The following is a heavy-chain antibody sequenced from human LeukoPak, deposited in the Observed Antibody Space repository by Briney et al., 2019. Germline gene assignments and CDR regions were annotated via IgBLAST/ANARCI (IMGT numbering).Heavy chain of an antibody. CDR3: ARRIQGMAPYYFDY. CDR1: GFTFSSYW. D-gene: IGHD5-24*01. V-gene: IGHV3-74*01. Sequence: GGSLRLSCTASGFTFSSYWMHGVRQAPGKGLVWDSRSNSDGGSTSYADSVKGRFTISRDNAKNTLYLQMNSLRAEDTAVYYCARRIQGMAPYYFDYWGQGTLVTVSS. J-gene: IGHJ4*02. CDR2: SNSDGGST.